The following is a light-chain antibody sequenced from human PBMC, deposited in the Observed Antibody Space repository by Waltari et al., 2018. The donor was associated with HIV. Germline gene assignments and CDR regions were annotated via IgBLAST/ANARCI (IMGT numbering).Light chain of an antibody. CDR2: EGS. Sequence: QSALTQPASVSGSPGQSITISCTGTSSDVGIYNLVSWYQQHPGKAPKLMIYEGSKRPSGVSNRFSGSKSGNTASLTISGLQAEEEADYYCCSYAGSSTLVFGGGTKLTVL. V-gene: IGLV2-23*01. CDR3: CSYAGSSTLV. CDR1: SSDVGIYNL. J-gene: IGLJ3*02.